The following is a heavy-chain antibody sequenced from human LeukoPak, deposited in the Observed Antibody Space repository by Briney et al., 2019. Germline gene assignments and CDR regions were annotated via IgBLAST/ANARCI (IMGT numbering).Heavy chain of an antibody. Sequence: PSETLSLTCTVSGGSISSYYWRWIRQPAGKGLEWIGRIYTSGSTNYNPSLKSRVTMSVDTSKNQFSLKLSSVTAADTAVYYCARDPKYYDYVWGSYRYTGFDYWGQGTLVTVSS. V-gene: IGHV4-4*07. J-gene: IGHJ4*02. D-gene: IGHD3-16*02. CDR1: GGSISSYY. CDR3: ARDPKYYDYVWGSYRYTGFDY. CDR2: IYTSGST.